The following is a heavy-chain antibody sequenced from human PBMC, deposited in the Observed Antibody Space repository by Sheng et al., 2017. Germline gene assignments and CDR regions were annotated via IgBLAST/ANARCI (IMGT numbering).Heavy chain of an antibody. D-gene: IGHD7-27*01. J-gene: IGHJ5*02. V-gene: IGHV1-2*02. CDR3: ARQGKTGDPAWLDP. CDR2: INPNSGGT. Sequence: QMQLVQSGAEVKKPGASVKVSCRASGYTFSDYYIHWVRQAPGQGLEWMGWINPNSGGTNYAQKFRGRVTLTRDTPISTAYMELSSLGSDDTAVYYCARQGKTGDPAWLDPWARE. CDR1: GYTFSDYY.